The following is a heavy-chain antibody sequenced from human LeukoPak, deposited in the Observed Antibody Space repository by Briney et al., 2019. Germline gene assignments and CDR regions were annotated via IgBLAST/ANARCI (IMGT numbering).Heavy chain of an antibody. Sequence: PGGSLRLSCVASGFTFSSFWMSWVRQAPGKGLEFVANIDQDGSVSNYVDSVKGRLIISRDNAKNSLYLQMDSLRAEDTAVYFCARDPGSSSFDCWGLGTPVTVSS. CDR2: IDQDGSVS. V-gene: IGHV3-7*01. J-gene: IGHJ4*02. CDR1: GFTFSSFW. D-gene: IGHD6-13*01. CDR3: ARDPGSSSFDC.